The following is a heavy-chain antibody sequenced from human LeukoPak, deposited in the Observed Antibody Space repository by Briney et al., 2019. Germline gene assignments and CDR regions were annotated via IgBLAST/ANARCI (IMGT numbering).Heavy chain of an antibody. J-gene: IGHJ4*02. D-gene: IGHD3-3*01. CDR2: IRSKAYGGTT. CDR1: GFTFGDYA. V-gene: IGHV3-49*03. CDR3: TRVSVEWLLPYYFDY. Sequence: GGSLRLSCTASGFTFGDYAMSWFRQAPGKGLEWVGFIRSKAYGGTTEYAASVKGRFTISRDDSKSIAYLQMNSLKTEDTAVYYCTRVSVEWLLPYYFDYWGQGTLVTVSS.